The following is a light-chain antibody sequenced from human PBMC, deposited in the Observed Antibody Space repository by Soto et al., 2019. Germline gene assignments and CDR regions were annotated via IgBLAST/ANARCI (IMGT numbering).Light chain of an antibody. CDR2: AAS. CDR1: ESIDNW. CDR3: QQYNSYSYT. Sequence: DIQMTQSPSTLSASVGDTVTITCRASESIDNWLAWYQQKPGKAPKLLIFAASTLVRGVPSRFSGSGSGTEFTLTISGLQPDDFATYYCQQYNSYSYTFGQGTKVDIK. J-gene: IGKJ2*01. V-gene: IGKV1-5*01.